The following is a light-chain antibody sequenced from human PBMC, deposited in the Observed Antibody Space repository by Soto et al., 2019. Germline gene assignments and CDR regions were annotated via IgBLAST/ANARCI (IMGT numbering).Light chain of an antibody. V-gene: IGKV1-5*01. CDR1: QSVSTR. Sequence: DIQMTQSPFTLSSSVGDRVTITCRASQSVSTRLAWHQQKPGKAPKVLIYGASNWETGVPSRFSGSGSGREFTLTISSLQPDDFATYYCQQYNSYPWTFGQGTKVDIK. J-gene: IGKJ1*01. CDR3: QQYNSYPWT. CDR2: GAS.